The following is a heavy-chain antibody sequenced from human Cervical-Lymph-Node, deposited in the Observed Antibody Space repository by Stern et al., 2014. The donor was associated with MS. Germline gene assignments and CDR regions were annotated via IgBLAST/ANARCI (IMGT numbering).Heavy chain of an antibody. V-gene: IGHV1-69*01. Sequence: VQLVQSGAEVKKPGSSVKVSCKASGGTFSNYATSWVRQAPGQGLEWMGGIGPLFGKPNYAQKFQGRVTITAGESTSTAYMDLSSLRSEDTAVYYCASPLTATSVPFGYYGMDVWGQGTTVTVS. D-gene: IGHD4-17*01. J-gene: IGHJ6*02. CDR3: ASPLTATSVPFGYYGMDV. CDR1: GGTFSNYA. CDR2: IGPLFGKP.